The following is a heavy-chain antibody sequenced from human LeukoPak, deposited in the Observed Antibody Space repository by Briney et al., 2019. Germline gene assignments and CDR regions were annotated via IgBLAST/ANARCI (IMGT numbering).Heavy chain of an antibody. V-gene: IGHV3-23*01. CDR1: GFTFSSYA. J-gene: IGHJ4*02. CDR2: ISGSGGST. CDR3: AKRVVATISYFDY. D-gene: IGHD5-12*01. Sequence: AGGSLRLSCAASGFTFSSYAMSWVRQAPGKGLEWVSAISGSGGSTYYADSVKGRFTITRDNSKNTLYLQMNSLRAEDTAVYYCAKRVVATISYFDYWGQGSLVTVSS.